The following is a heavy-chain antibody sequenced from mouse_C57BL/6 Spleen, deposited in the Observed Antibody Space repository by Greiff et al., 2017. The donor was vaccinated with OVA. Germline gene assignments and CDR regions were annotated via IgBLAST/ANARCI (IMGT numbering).Heavy chain of an antibody. Sequence: EVHLVESGGGLVKPGGSLKLSCAASGFTFSDYGMHWVRQAPEKGLEWVAYISSGSSTIYYADTVKGRFTISRDNAKNTLFLQMTSLRSEDTAMYYCARRDYSNPYYFDYWGQGTTLTVSS. CDR3: ARRDYSNPYYFDY. D-gene: IGHD2-5*01. J-gene: IGHJ2*01. CDR1: GFTFSDYG. CDR2: ISSGSSTI. V-gene: IGHV5-17*01.